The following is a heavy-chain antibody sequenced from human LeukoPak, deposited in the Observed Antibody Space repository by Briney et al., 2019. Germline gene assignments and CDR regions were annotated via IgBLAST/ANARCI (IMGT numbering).Heavy chain of an antibody. CDR2: IYYSGST. V-gene: IGHV4-39*01. Sequence: PSETLSLTCTVSGGSISSYYWGWIRQPPGKGLEWIGSIYYSGSTYYNPSLKSRVTISVDTSKNQFSLKLSSVTAADTAVYYCASYYYGSGSYNWFDPWGQGTLVTVSS. D-gene: IGHD3-10*01. J-gene: IGHJ5*02. CDR3: ASYYYGSGSYNWFDP. CDR1: GGSISSYY.